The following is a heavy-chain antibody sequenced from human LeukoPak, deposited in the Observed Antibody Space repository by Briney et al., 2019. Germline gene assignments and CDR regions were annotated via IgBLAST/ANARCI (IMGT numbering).Heavy chain of an antibody. CDR3: ARGLAAAGISPLDY. J-gene: IGHJ4*02. D-gene: IGHD6-13*01. Sequence: PSETLSLTCTVSGGSISSYYWSWIRQPPGKGLEWIGYIYYSGSTNYNPSLKSRVTISVDTSKNQFSLKLSSVTAADTAVYYCARGLAAAGISPLDYWGQGTLVTVSS. CDR1: GGSISSYY. CDR2: IYYSGST. V-gene: IGHV4-59*01.